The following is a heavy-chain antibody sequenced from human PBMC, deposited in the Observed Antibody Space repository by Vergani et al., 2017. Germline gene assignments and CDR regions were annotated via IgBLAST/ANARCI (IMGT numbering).Heavy chain of an antibody. J-gene: IGHJ3*02. V-gene: IGHV4-39*01. CDR2: IYDSRTN. Sequence: QLQLQESGPRLVKPSETLSLTCSPSGMSISNNNYYWGRIRQPPGKGVEWIGGIYDSRTNNYSPSLKSRVSISVDTSKNQFSLNLISVTAAETAVYYCARHLRQLARNDVFDIWGHGTLVTVSS. CDR3: ARHLRQLARNDVFDI. CDR1: GMSISNNNYY. D-gene: IGHD6-6*01.